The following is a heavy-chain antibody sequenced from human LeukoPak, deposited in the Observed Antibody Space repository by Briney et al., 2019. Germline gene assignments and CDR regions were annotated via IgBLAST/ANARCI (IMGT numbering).Heavy chain of an antibody. CDR2: INSDGSST. D-gene: IGHD2-15*01. V-gene: IGHV3-74*01. CDR3: ARQGWSDAFDI. CDR1: GSTFSSYW. J-gene: IGHJ3*02. Sequence: PGRSLRLSCAASGSTFSSYWMHWVRHAPGKGLVWVSRINSDGSSTSYADSVKGRFTISRDNAKNTLYLQMNSLRAEDTAVYYCARQGWSDAFDIWGQGTMVTVSS.